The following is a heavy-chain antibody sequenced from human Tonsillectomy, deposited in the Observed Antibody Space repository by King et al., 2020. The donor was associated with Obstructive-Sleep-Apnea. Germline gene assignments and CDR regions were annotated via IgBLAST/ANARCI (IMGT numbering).Heavy chain of an antibody. V-gene: IGHV4-38-2*02. J-gene: IGHJ5*02. D-gene: IGHD2-2*01. CDR1: GSSLSSAYY. CDR2: FYHSGST. CDR3: AGCLRVPAAANWFDP. Sequence: QLQESGPGLVKPSETLSLTCTVSGSSLSSAYYWGWIRQPPGKGLEWIGSFYHSGSTFYNPSLKSRVTISVDTSKSQFSQKLSSVTAADTAVYYCAGCLRVPAAANWFDPWGQGTLVTVSS.